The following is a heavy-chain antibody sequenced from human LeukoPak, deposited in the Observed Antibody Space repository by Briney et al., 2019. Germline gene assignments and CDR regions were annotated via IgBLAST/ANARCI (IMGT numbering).Heavy chain of an antibody. V-gene: IGHV3-30-3*01. Sequence: QAGGSLRLSCAASDFTFSSYTMHWVRQAPGKGLEWVALISYDGSNKYYADSVKGRFTISRDNSKNTLFLQTNSLRAEDTAMYYCARDWRAFCGGDCFGFFDYWGQGTLVTVSS. CDR2: ISYDGSNK. J-gene: IGHJ4*02. CDR1: DFTFSSYT. D-gene: IGHD2-21*02. CDR3: ARDWRAFCGGDCFGFFDY.